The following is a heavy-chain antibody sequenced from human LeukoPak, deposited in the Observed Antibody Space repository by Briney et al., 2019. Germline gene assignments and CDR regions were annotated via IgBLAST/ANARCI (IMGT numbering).Heavy chain of an antibody. D-gene: IGHD3-22*01. CDR3: ANWAGYDSSGYYFTGPFDY. CDR2: ITGNSSNI. CDR1: GFTFSSHS. Sequence: PGGSLRLSCVASGFTFSSHSMHWVRQAPGKGLEWVSSITGNSSNIFYADSVKGRFTVSRDNAKNTLYLQMNSLGVEDTAVYYCANWAGYDSSGYYFTGPFDYWGQGTLVTVSS. J-gene: IGHJ4*02. V-gene: IGHV3-21*01.